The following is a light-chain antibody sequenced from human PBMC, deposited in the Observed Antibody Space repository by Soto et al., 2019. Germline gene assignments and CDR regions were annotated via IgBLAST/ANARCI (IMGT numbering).Light chain of an antibody. CDR1: QGIFNW. CDR2: AAS. V-gene: IGKV1D-16*01. J-gene: IGKJ5*01. CDR3: QQYNSYPYT. Sequence: DAQMTPSPSFVSASMGGRVTITFRASQGIFNWLAWYQQKPGKAPKLLIYAASSLRTGVPSRFSGSGSGTDFTLTISSLQPEDFATYYCQQYNSYPYTFGQGTRLEIK.